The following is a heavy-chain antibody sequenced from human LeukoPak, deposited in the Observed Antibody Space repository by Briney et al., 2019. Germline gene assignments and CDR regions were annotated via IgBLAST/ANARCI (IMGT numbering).Heavy chain of an antibody. Sequence: SETLSLTCGVSGGAITNYYWNWIRQAPGKGLEWIGSVYYSGSTHYNPSLKSQVTISVDTSKNHFSLRLSSVTAADTAVYYCARQSIAARGYYYYMDVWGKGTTVTVSS. V-gene: IGHV4-59*05. CDR1: GGAITNYY. CDR2: VYYSGST. D-gene: IGHD6-6*01. CDR3: ARQSIAARGYYYYMDV. J-gene: IGHJ6*03.